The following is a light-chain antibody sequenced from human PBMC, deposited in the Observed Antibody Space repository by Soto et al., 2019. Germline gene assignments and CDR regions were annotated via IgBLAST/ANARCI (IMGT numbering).Light chain of an antibody. CDR2: DDS. CDR1: RSDVGSYEF. V-gene: IGLV2-23*01. Sequence: QSALTQPASVSGSPGQSITISCTGIRSDVGSYEFVSWYQQHPGKDPKLMIFDDSRPSGVSNRFSGSKSGNTASLTISGLQAEDEGDYYCCSNAGTRTVFGGGTKVTVL. J-gene: IGLJ3*02. CDR3: CSNAGTRTV.